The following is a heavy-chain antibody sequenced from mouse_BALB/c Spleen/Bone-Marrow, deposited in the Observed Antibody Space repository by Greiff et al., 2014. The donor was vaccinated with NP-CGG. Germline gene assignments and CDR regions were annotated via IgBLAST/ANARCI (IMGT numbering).Heavy chain of an antibody. D-gene: IGHD2-12*01. CDR3: ARSLLRRDALDY. CDR1: GYSFTGYN. J-gene: IGHJ4*01. Sequence: EVQLQQSGPELEKPGASVRISRKASGYSFTGYNINWVRQSNGKSLEWIGYIDPYSGGTSYYQRFKDRATLTVDKSSSTAYMQLKSLTSEDSAVYYCARSLLRRDALDYWGQGTSVTVSS. CDR2: IDPYSGGT. V-gene: IGHV1S135*01.